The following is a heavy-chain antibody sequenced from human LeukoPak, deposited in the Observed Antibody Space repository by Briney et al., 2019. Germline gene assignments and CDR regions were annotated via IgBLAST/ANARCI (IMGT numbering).Heavy chain of an antibody. CDR3: ARDGETTVTTFPFDY. V-gene: IGHV1-46*01. CDR2: INPSGGST. D-gene: IGHD4-17*01. Sequence: ASVKVSCKASGYTLTSYYMHWVRQAPGQGLEWMGIINPSGGSTSYAQKFQGRVTMTRDTSTSTVYVELSSLRSEDMAVYYCARDGETTVTTFPFDYWGQGTLVTVSS. CDR1: GYTLTSYY. J-gene: IGHJ4*02.